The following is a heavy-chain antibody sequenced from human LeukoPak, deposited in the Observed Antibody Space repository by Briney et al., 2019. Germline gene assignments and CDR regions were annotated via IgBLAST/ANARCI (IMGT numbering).Heavy chain of an antibody. CDR1: GGSINNYY. CDR3: ARGVDYGDLRYFDY. CDR2: IYYRGST. V-gene: IGHV4-59*01. Sequence: SDTLSLTCTVSGGSINNYYWSWILQPPGKGLEWIGYIYYRGSTNYNPSLKSRVTFSVDTPKNQFSLKLNSVTAADTAVYYCARGVDYGDLRYFDYWGQGTLVTVSS. D-gene: IGHD4-17*01. J-gene: IGHJ4*02.